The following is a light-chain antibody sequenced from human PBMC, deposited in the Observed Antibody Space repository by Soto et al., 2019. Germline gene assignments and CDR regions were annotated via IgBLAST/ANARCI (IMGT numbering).Light chain of an antibody. J-gene: IGLJ2*01. Sequence: QSVLTQPPSASGTPGQVVTISCSGSSSNIGSNTVNWYQHLPGTAPKLLIYTDSLRPSGVPGRFTAFKSGTSASLAISGLQSEDEADYYCVAWDDSLNGPLFGGRTKVTVL. CDR3: VAWDDSLNGPL. V-gene: IGLV1-44*01. CDR1: SSNIGSNT. CDR2: TDS.